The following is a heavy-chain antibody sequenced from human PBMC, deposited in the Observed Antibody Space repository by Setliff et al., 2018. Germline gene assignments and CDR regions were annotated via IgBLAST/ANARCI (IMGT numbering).Heavy chain of an antibody. CDR2: IYSSGTT. CDR1: GDSVTRSSSW. J-gene: IGHJ6*03. V-gene: IGHV4-61*10. Sequence: PSETLSLTCSEFGDSVTRSSSWRGWIRQPAGKGLEWIGNIYSSGTTKYNPSLKSRVTISVDTSKRQFSLNLLSVTAADTAVYYCARMSRYSEFWSGYAEDYYSSYTDVWGTGATVTVSS. D-gene: IGHD3-3*01. CDR3: ARMSRYSEFWSGYAEDYYSSYTDV.